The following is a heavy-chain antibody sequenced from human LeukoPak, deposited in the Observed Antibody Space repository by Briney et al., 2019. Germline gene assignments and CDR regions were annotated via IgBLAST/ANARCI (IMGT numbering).Heavy chain of an antibody. CDR3: ARHVYILDY. D-gene: IGHD5/OR15-5a*01. J-gene: IGHJ4*02. CDR1: GFTFSTYN. Sequence: RPGGSLRLSCAASGFTFSTYNMNWVRQAPGKGLEWVSSISGSSSYIYYADSVKGRFSISRDNAKSTLYLQMNSLRAEDTAVYYCARHVYILDYWGQGTLVTVSS. CDR2: ISGSSSYI. V-gene: IGHV3-21*01.